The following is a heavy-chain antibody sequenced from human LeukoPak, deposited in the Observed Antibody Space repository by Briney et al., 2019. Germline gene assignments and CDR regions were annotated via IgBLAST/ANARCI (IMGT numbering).Heavy chain of an antibody. J-gene: IGHJ4*02. CDR3: ARDGLGGFDY. V-gene: IGHV3-48*03. D-gene: IGHD3-10*01. CDR2: ISNSGSTI. CDR1: GFTFSSYE. Sequence: QAGGSLRLSCAASGFTFSSYEMNWVRQAPGKGLEWVSYISNSGSTIYHADSVKGRFTISRDNAKNLLYLQMNSLRVEDTAVYYCARDGLGGFDYWGQGTLVTVSS.